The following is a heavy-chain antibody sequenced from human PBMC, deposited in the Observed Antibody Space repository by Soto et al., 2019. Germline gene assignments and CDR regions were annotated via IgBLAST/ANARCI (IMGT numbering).Heavy chain of an antibody. Sequence: QVQLVQSGGEVKKPGASVKVSCTASGYTFITYGISWVRQAPGQGLEWMGWISGYNGNTNYAQKLQGRVTMTTDTSTSTGYMELRSLRSDDTAVYYCARDMASVDTAMVSFDYWGQGTLVTVSS. J-gene: IGHJ4*02. V-gene: IGHV1-18*01. CDR1: GYTFITYG. D-gene: IGHD5-18*01. CDR2: ISGYNGNT. CDR3: ARDMASVDTAMVSFDY.